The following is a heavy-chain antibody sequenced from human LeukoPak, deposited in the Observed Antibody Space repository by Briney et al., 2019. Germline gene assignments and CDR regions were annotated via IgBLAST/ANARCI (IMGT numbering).Heavy chain of an antibody. Sequence: PGGSLRVSCAASGFTFSSYSMNWVRQAPGNGLEWVSSISSSSSYIYYADSVKGRFTISRDNAKNSLYLQMNSLRAEDTAVYYCAGVGFPDYWGQGTLVTVSS. D-gene: IGHD3-10*01. CDR1: GFTFSSYS. CDR3: AGVGFPDY. CDR2: ISSSSSYI. V-gene: IGHV3-21*01. J-gene: IGHJ4*02.